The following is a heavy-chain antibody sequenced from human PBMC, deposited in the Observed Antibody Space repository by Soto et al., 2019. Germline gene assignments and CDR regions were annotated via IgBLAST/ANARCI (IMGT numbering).Heavy chain of an antibody. CDR2: ISHSGEIL. Sequence: GWSLSLSCEASGFTFSDHYMTWVRQAPGKGFEFISHISHSGEILHHAECVRGRLTFSRDNAKNLLSLQMTSLTAEDTAMYYCARITTTHYAFWSGHGANYGMDVWAQGTTVTVSS. J-gene: IGHJ6*02. D-gene: IGHD3-3*01. CDR1: GFTFSDHY. V-gene: IGHV3-11*01. CDR3: ARITTTHYAFWSGHGANYGMDV.